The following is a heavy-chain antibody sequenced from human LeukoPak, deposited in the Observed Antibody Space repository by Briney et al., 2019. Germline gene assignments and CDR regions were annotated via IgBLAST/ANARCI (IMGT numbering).Heavy chain of an antibody. J-gene: IGHJ5*02. V-gene: IGHV1-2*02. CDR1: GYTFTDYY. D-gene: IGHD3-22*01. Sequence: GASVKLSCKASGYTFTDYYMHWVRQAPGQGLEWMGRINPNSGGTNYAQKFQGRVTMTRDTSISTAYMELSRLRSDDTAVYYCARTVELNYDSSGYYANWFYPWGQGTLVTVSS. CDR2: INPNSGGT. CDR3: ARTVELNYDSSGYYANWFYP.